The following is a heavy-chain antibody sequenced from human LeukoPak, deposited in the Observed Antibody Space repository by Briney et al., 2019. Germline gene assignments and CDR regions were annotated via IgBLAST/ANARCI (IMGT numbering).Heavy chain of an antibody. CDR2: ISPSSGT. J-gene: IGHJ4*02. V-gene: IGHV3-23*01. D-gene: IGHD3-22*01. Sequence: PGGSLRLSCAASGFTFSSYAMRRVRQAPGKGLEWVSAISPSSGTFYADSVKGRFTISRDNSKNTLYLQMNSLRAEDTAVYYCARPQSSSGYYWPFDDWGQGTLVTVPS. CDR3: ARPQSSSGYYWPFDD. CDR1: GFTFSSYA.